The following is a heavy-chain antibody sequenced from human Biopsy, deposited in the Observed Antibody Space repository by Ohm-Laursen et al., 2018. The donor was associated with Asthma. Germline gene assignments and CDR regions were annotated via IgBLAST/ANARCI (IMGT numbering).Heavy chain of an antibody. V-gene: IGHV1-18*01. D-gene: IGHD3-10*01. CDR2: ISVYNGNT. CDR1: GYTFNSAG. CDR3: ARAVDYSHYYGIDV. J-gene: IGHJ6*02. Sequence: SSAKVSCKTSGYTFNSAGITWVRQAPGQGLEWMGWISVYNGNTKVAQKLQDRVTMITDTSTSTAYMELRSLGSDDTAVYFCARAVDYSHYYGIDVWGQGTTVTVS.